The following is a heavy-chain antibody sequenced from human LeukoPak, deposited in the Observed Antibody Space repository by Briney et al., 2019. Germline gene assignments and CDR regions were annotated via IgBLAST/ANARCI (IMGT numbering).Heavy chain of an antibody. Sequence: GGPLRLSCAASGFTLSSYWMHWVRQAPGKGLVWVSRINSDGSSTSYADSVKGRFTISRDNAKNTLYLQMNSLRAEDTAVYYCARVRYSSGWSFDYWGQGTLVTVSS. J-gene: IGHJ4*02. D-gene: IGHD6-19*01. V-gene: IGHV3-74*01. CDR1: GFTLSSYW. CDR3: ARVRYSSGWSFDY. CDR2: INSDGSST.